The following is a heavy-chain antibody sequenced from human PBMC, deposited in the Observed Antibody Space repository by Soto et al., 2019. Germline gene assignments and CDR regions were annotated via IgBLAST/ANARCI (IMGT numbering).Heavy chain of an antibody. J-gene: IGHJ4*02. CDR2: IYYSGSA. CDR1: GGSISSGDYY. D-gene: IGHD2-15*01. V-gene: IGHV4-30-4*01. Sequence: SETLSLTCTVSGGSISSGDYYWSWIRQPPGKGLEWIGYIYYSGSAYYNPTLKSRVTISVDTSKNQFSLKLSSVTAAGTAVYYCARDINCSGGSCYSHFDYWGQGTLVTVSS. CDR3: ARDINCSGGSCYSHFDY.